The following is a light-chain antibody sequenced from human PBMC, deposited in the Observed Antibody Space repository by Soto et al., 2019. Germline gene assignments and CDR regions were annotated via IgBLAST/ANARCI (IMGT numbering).Light chain of an antibody. CDR3: QQLNSYPIT. V-gene: IGKV3-20*01. CDR1: QSVSSTY. CDR2: GAS. Sequence: EIVLTQSPGTLSLSPGERATLSCRASQSVSSTYLAWYQQKPGQAPRLLIYGASSRATDIPDRFSGSGSGTDFTLTISSLQPEDFATYYCQQLNSYPITFGQGTRLEIK. J-gene: IGKJ5*01.